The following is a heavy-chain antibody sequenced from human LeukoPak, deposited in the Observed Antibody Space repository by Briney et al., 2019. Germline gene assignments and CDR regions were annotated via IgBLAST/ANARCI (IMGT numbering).Heavy chain of an antibody. Sequence: GGSLRLSCVASGFNFNNYNMNWVRQAPGKALEWVSSITSSGAYIFYADSVRGRFTISRDNAKDSLYLQMNSLGPEDTAVYYCARDPYSGNYGNYYYYYMDVWGKGTTVTISS. CDR3: ARDPYSGNYGNYYYYYMDV. CDR1: GFNFNNYN. D-gene: IGHD1-26*01. V-gene: IGHV3-21*01. J-gene: IGHJ6*03. CDR2: ITSSGAYI.